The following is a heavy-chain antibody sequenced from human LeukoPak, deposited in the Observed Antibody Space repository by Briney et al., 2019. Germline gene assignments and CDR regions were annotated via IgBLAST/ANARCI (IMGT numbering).Heavy chain of an antibody. Sequence: GASVKVSCKASGYTFTSYGISWVRHAPGQGLEWMGWISAYIGNTNYAQKLQGRVTMTTDTSTSTAYMELRSLRSDDTAVYYCARDLSIAARGWFDPWGQGTLVTVSS. CDR2: ISAYIGNT. V-gene: IGHV1-18*01. D-gene: IGHD6-6*01. CDR1: GYTFTSYG. J-gene: IGHJ5*02. CDR3: ARDLSIAARGWFDP.